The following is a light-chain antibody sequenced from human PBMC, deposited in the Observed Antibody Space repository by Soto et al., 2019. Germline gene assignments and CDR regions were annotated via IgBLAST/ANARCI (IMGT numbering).Light chain of an antibody. CDR1: QSISSW. CDR2: KAS. J-gene: IGKJ4*01. CDR3: QQYKSYSLT. Sequence: DIQMTQSPSTLSASIGDRVTITCRASQSISSWLAWYQQKPGKAPKLLIYKASSLETGVPSRLGGSGSGTEFTLTISSLQPDDFATYYCQQYKSYSLTFGGGTKVEIK. V-gene: IGKV1-5*03.